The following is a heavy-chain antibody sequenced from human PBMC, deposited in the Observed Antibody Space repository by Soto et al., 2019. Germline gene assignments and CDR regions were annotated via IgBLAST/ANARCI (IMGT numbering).Heavy chain of an antibody. J-gene: IGHJ4*02. CDR2: IYDSGCP. D-gene: IGHD1-26*01. CDR1: GGSISVYY. CDR3: ARGVGSSPPGY. Sequence: QVQLQESGPGQVKPSETLSLNCTISGGSISVYYWSWIRQPPGQALEWIGDIYDSGCPYYNPSLRSRVIISAVTSKNQISLELTSATAADKAVYYCARGVGSSPPGYWGRGTLVTVSS. V-gene: IGHV4-59*01.